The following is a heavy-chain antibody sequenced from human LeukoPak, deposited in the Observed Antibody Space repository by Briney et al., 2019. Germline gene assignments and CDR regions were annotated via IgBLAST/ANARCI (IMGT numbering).Heavy chain of an antibody. J-gene: IGHJ4*02. Sequence: SETLSLTCTVSGGSISGYYWSWIRQPPGKGLEWIGYIYYSGSTNYNPSLKSRVSISVDTSNNQFSLKLSSVTAADTAVYYCARGGQLERRYYFDYWGQGTLVTVSS. D-gene: IGHD1-1*01. CDR2: IYYSGST. V-gene: IGHV4-59*01. CDR3: ARGGQLERRYYFDY. CDR1: GGSISGYY.